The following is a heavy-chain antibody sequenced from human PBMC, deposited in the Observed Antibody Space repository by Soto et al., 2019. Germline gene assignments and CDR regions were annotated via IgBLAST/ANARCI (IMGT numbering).Heavy chain of an antibody. CDR2: INPNSGGT. V-gene: IGHV1-2*04. D-gene: IGHD6-19*01. J-gene: IGHJ6*02. Sequence: ASVKVSCKASGYTFTGYYMHWARQAPGQGIERMGCINPNSGGTNYAQKFQGWVTMTRDTSISTAYVERSRLRADETAVYDCARDIRAGAGYYRRDVWAQ. CDR1: GYTFTGYY. CDR3: ARDIRAGAGYYRRDV.